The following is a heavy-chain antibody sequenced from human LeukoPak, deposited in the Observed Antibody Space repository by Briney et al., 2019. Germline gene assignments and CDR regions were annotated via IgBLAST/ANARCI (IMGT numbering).Heavy chain of an antibody. CDR1: GFTFSSYW. CDR3: ARGGTTVTPKNFDF. CDR2: IKQDGSQK. Sequence: PGGSLRLSCAASGFTFSSYWMSWVRQAPGKGLEWVANIKQDGSQKYYVDSVKGRFTISRDNAKNSLYLQMNSLRAEDTAVYYCARGGTTVTPKNFDFWGQGTLVIVSS. D-gene: IGHD4-17*01. J-gene: IGHJ4*02. V-gene: IGHV3-7*01.